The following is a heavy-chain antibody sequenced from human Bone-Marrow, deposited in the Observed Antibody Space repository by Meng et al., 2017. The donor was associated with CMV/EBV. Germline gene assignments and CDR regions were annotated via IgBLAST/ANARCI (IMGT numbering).Heavy chain of an antibody. CDR3: ARSIAAAGHWFDP. CDR2: INPNGGGT. CDR1: GYTFTGYY. Sequence: ASVKVSCKASGYTFTGYYMHWVRQAPGQAPEWMGWINPNGGGTNYARKFQDRVAMTRDTSISTAYMELSRLRYDDTAVYYCARSIAAAGHWFDPWAQGTLVTVPS. V-gene: IGHV1-2*02. J-gene: IGHJ5*02. D-gene: IGHD6-13*01.